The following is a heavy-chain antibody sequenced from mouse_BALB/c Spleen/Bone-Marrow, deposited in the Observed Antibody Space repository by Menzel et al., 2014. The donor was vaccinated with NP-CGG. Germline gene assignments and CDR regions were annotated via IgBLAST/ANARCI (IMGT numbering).Heavy chain of an antibody. CDR1: GYAFTIYL. CDR2: INPGSGGS. Sequence: VQLQQSGAELVRPGTSVKVSCKASGYAFTIYLIEWIKQRPGQGLEWIGVINPGSGGSNYNEKFKGKATLTADKSSSTAYMQLSSLTSDDSAVYFCARLGRDCFDYWGQGTTLTVSS. J-gene: IGHJ2*01. V-gene: IGHV1-54*01. CDR3: ARLGRDCFDY. D-gene: IGHD4-1*01.